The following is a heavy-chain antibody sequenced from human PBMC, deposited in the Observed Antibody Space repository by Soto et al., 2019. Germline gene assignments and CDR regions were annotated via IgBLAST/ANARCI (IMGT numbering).Heavy chain of an antibody. V-gene: IGHV4-61*01. CDR3: ARDSSGYYRY. Sequence: QVQLQESGPGLVKPSETLSLTCTVSGGSVSSGSYYWSWIRQPPGKGLEWIGYIYYSGSSGSTNYNPPLQSRVTISVDTSKTQFSLKLSSVTAADTAVYYCARDSSGYYRYWGQGTLVTVSS. D-gene: IGHD3-22*01. CDR1: GGSVSSGSYY. CDR2: IYYSGSSGST. J-gene: IGHJ4*02.